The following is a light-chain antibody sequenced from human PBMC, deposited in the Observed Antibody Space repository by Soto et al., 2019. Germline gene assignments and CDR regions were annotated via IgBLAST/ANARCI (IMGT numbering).Light chain of an antibody. V-gene: IGKV3-20*01. J-gene: IGKJ2*01. CDR2: GAS. CDR1: QYVSSDY. CDR3: LLHSSSLFS. Sequence: EIVLTQSPGTLSLSPGERATLSCRASQYVSSDYLAWYQQKPGQAPRLLIYGASRRATGIPDRFSGSGSGTDFTLTITSLEPEDFVLYYCLLHSSSLFSFGQGTTLDIK.